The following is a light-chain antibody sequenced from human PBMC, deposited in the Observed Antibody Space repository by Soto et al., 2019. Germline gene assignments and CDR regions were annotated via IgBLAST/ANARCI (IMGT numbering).Light chain of an antibody. V-gene: IGKV1-6*01. CDR3: LQAYNYPLT. CDR2: AAS. Sequence: IQMTQSPSTLSGSVGDRVTITCRASQGIRNDLGWYQQKPGKAPKLLIYAASSLQSGVPSTFSGSGSGTDFTLTISSLQPEDFATYYCLQAYNYPLTFGGGTKVDIK. J-gene: IGKJ4*01. CDR1: QGIRND.